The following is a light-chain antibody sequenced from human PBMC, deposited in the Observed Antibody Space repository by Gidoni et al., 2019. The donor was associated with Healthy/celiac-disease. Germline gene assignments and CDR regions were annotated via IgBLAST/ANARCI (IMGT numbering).Light chain of an antibody. CDR1: QSVSSSY. V-gene: IGKV3-20*01. CDR3: QQYGSP. CDR2: GAS. J-gene: IGKJ1*01. Sequence: EIVLTQSPGTLSLSPGERATLSCRASQSVSSSYLAWYQQKPGQAPRLLIYGASSRATGIPDRFSGSGSGTDFTLTISRLEPEDFAVYYCQQYGSPFGQGTKVAIK.